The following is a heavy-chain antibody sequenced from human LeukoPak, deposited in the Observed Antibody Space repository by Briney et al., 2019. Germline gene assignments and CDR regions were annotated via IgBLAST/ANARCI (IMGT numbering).Heavy chain of an antibody. CDR3: ARTDSGRYSYFDY. J-gene: IGHJ4*02. D-gene: IGHD1-26*01. CDR2: LFYTGET. V-gene: IGHV4-39*01. Sequence: LETLSLTCTVSGGSISSSSYYWGWIRQPPGKGLVWIGNLFYTGETFYNPSLNSRVTISVDTSKSQFSLRLSSVTAADTAVYYCARTDSGRYSYFDYWGQGTLVTVSS. CDR1: GGSISSSSYY.